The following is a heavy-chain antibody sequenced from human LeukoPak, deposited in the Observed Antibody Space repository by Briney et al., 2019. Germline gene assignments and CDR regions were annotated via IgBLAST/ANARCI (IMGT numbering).Heavy chain of an antibody. CDR2: IYYTGST. V-gene: IGHV4-59*01. D-gene: IGHD3-10*01. Sequence: SETLSLTCTVSGGSISSYYWSWIRQPPGKGLEWIGYIYYTGSTNYNPSLKGRVTISVDSSKNQFSLRLSSVTAADTPVYYCARENYYGSGTYGDYFEYWGRGTLVTVSS. CDR1: GGSISSYY. J-gene: IGHJ4*02. CDR3: ARENYYGSGTYGDYFEY.